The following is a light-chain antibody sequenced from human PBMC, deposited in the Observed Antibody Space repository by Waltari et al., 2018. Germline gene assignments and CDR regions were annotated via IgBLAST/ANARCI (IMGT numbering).Light chain of an antibody. CDR2: DAS. Sequence: EAMMTQSPATLSVSPGDRATLSCRASQSVSHNVAWFQQKPGQAPSLLIYDASTRATGVPARFSGSGSGTEFTLTISSLQTEDFAVYYCQQYNNWPLYTFGQGTKLEIK. CDR3: QQYNNWPLYT. V-gene: IGKV3-15*01. J-gene: IGKJ2*01. CDR1: QSVSHN.